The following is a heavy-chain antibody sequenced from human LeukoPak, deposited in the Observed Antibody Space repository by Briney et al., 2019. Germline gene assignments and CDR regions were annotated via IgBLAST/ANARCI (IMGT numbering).Heavy chain of an antibody. CDR2: IYSGAFT. CDR1: GGSLDNSYC. V-gene: IGHV4-39*01. Sequence: MCSETLSLSCTVSGGSLDNSYCWTWVRQSPGKRPEWIATIYSGAFTYYNPSLRSRVTISGDRSKNLFSLRLTSVTAADTAVYYCARGSDDYELGNYWGQGILVRVSS. CDR3: ARGSDDYELGNY. J-gene: IGHJ4*02. D-gene: IGHD4-17*01.